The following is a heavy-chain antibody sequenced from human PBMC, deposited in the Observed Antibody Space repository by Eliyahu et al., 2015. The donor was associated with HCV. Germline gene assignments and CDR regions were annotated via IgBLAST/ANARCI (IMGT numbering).Heavy chain of an antibody. J-gene: IGHJ6*02. CDR3: AKDREQWLPDGRGYYYYYGMDV. CDR1: GFTFSSYA. Sequence: EVQLLESGGGLVQPGGSLRLSCAASGFTFSSYAMTWFRQAPGKGLEWVSAISGSGGSTYYADSVKGRFTISRDNSKNTLYLQMNSLRAEDTAVYYCAKDREQWLPDGRGYYYYYGMDVWGQGTTVTVSS. CDR2: ISGSGGST. V-gene: IGHV3-23*01. D-gene: IGHD6-19*01.